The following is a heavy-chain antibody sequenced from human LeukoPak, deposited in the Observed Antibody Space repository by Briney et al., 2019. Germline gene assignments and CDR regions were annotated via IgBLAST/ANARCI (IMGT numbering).Heavy chain of an antibody. CDR1: GYSISSGYY. V-gene: IGHV4-38-2*01. J-gene: IGHJ4*02. D-gene: IGHD6-19*01. Sequence: SETLSLTCAVSGYSISSGYYWGWIRQPPGKGLEWIGRIYHSGSTYYNPSLRSRVTISVDTSKNQFSLKLSSVTAADTAVYYCARGYTSGWYPVFADYWGQGTLVTVSS. CDR2: IYHSGST. CDR3: ARGYTSGWYPVFADY.